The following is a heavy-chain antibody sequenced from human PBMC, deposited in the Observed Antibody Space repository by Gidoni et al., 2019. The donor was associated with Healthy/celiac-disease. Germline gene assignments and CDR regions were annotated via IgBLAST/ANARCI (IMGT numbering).Heavy chain of an antibody. CDR2: IYHSGST. CDR1: GYSISSGYY. V-gene: IGHV4-38-2*02. Sequence: QVQLQESGPGLVKPSETLSLTCAVSGYSISSGYYWGWIRQPPGKGLEWIGSIYHSGSTYYNPSLKSRVTISVDTSKNQFSLKLSSVTAADTAVYYCARESQLDLYFDYWGQGTLVTVSS. J-gene: IGHJ4*02. CDR3: ARESQLDLYFDY. D-gene: IGHD6-6*01.